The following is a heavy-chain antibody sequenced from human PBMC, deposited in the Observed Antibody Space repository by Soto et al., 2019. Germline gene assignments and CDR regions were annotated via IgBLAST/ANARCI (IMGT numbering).Heavy chain of an antibody. V-gene: IGHV4-31*03. D-gene: IGHD3-3*01. CDR1: VGSISSGGYY. J-gene: IGHJ6*02. Sequence: PSETLSLTCTVSVGSISSGGYYWSWIRQHPGKGLGWIGYIYYSGSTYYNPSRKSRVTISLDTSKNQFSLKLSSVTAADMAVYYCARDRAYYDFWSGPPHYYYYGMAVWGQGTTVTVSS. CDR2: IYYSGST. CDR3: ARDRAYYDFWSGPPHYYYYGMAV.